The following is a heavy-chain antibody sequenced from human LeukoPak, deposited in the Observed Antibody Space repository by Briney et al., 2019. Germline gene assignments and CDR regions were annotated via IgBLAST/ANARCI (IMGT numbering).Heavy chain of an antibody. D-gene: IGHD6-19*01. Sequence: ASVTVSCKASGYTFSIYDINWVRQATGQGGEGMGWMNTNSGNTGYAQKFHGRVTITRNTSISTAYMELSSLISEDTAVYYCARTRSGWNYYYYYIDVWGKGTTVTVSS. J-gene: IGHJ6*03. CDR3: ARTRSGWNYYYYYIDV. V-gene: IGHV1-8*03. CDR2: MNTNSGNT. CDR1: GYTFSIYD.